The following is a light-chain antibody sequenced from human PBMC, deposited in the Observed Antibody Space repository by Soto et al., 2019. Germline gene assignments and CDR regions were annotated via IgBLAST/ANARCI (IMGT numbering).Light chain of an antibody. V-gene: IGLV1-40*01. CDR1: SSNIGAGYD. CDR3: QSYDSSLSGSL. J-gene: IGLJ2*01. CDR2: GNS. Sequence: QSVLTQPPSVSGAPGQRVTISCTGSSSNIGAGYDVHWYQQLPRTTPKLLIFGNSNRPSGVPDRFSGSKSGTSASLAITGLQPEDEADYYCQSYDSSLSGSLFGGGTKLTVL.